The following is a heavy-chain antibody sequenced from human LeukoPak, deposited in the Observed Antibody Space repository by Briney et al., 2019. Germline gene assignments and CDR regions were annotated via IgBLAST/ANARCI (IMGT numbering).Heavy chain of an antibody. D-gene: IGHD6-25*01. Sequence: GGSLRLSCAASGFTVSSNYMSWVRQAPGKGLEWVSVIYSAGSTYYADSVKGRFTTSRDNSKNTLYLQMNSLRDEDTAVYYCARAATYSWGQGTLVTVSS. CDR3: ARAATYS. CDR1: GFTVSSNY. V-gene: IGHV3-66*01. CDR2: IYSAGST. J-gene: IGHJ5*02.